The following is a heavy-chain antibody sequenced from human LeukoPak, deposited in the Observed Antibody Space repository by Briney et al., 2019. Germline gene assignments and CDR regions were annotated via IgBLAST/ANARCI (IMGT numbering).Heavy chain of an antibody. J-gene: IGHJ5*02. CDR3: ARDCSGGSCYYNEYNWFDP. V-gene: IGHV3-21*01. CDR1: GFTFSSYS. D-gene: IGHD2-15*01. CDR2: ISSSSSYI. Sequence: PGGSLRLSCAASGFTFSSYSMNWVRQAPGKGLEWVSSISSSSSYIYYADSVKGRFTISRDNAKNSLYLQMNSLRAEDTAVYYCARDCSGGSCYYNEYNWFDPWGQGTLVTVSS.